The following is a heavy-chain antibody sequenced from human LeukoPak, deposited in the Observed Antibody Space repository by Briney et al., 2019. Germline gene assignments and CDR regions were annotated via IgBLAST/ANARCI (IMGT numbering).Heavy chain of an antibody. CDR3: GRNDIFGVLPEF. J-gene: IGHJ2*01. D-gene: IGHD3-3*02. CDR1: GDSINSYH. Sequence: SENLSRTGTVSGDSINSYHWSWLRQPPGRKLEWIGYFYYSGVTNDNHSLKSLTTTSLDTTRTQFSLKLNSVTAADTAVYYCGRNDIFGVLPEFWGRGTRVSVPS. V-gene: IGHV4-59*01. CDR2: FYYSGVT.